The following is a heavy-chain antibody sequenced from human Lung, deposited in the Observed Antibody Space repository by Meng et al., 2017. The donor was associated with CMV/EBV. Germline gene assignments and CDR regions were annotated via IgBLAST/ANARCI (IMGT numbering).Heavy chain of an antibody. J-gene: IGHJ6*02. CDR1: GFSGSG. D-gene: IGHD1-1*01. Sequence: GGSLRLSCAVSGFSGSGIHWVRQASGKGLEWVGHSRSKDFSYATEFAASVKGRFTISRDESKNTAHLQMNSLKTEDTAAYYCTKDWSHAMDVWGQGTTVTVSS. CDR2: SRSKDFSYAT. CDR3: TKDWSHAMDV. V-gene: IGHV3-73*01.